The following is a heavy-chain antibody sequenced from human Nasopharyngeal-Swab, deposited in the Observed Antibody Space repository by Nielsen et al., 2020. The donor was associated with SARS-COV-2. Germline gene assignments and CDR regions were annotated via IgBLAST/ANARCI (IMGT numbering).Heavy chain of an antibody. J-gene: IGHJ4*02. CDR1: GFTFSRFG. CDR3: ARDAPAHYGAFY. D-gene: IGHD4-17*01. V-gene: IGHV3-30*03. CDR2: VAHDASNE. Sequence: GGSLRLSCEASGFTFSRFGMHWVRQAPGKGREWVAFVAHDASNEYYGDSVKGRFSISRDSSKNTLYLQMDSLRGEDTAVYYCARDAPAHYGAFYWGRGTLVTVSS.